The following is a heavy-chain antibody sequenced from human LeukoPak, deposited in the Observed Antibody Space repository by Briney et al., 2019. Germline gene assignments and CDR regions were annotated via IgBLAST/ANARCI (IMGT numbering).Heavy chain of an antibody. J-gene: IGHJ4*02. Sequence: ASVKVSCKAFGYTSTSYGISWVRQAPGQGLEWMGRISAYNGNTKYAQKPQGRVTMTTDTSTSTAYMELRSLRSDDTAVYYCARRRTYSSSPTSFDYWGQGTLVTVSS. CDR2: ISAYNGNT. CDR3: ARRRTYSSSPTSFDY. CDR1: GYTSTSYG. V-gene: IGHV1-18*01. D-gene: IGHD6-6*01.